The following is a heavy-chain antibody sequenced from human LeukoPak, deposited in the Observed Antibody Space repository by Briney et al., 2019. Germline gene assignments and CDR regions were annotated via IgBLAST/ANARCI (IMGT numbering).Heavy chain of an antibody. CDR2: IWYDGSNK. Sequence: QTGGSLRLSCAASGFTFSSYGMHWVRQAPGKGLEWVAVIWYDGSNKYYADSVKGRFTISRDNSKSTLYLQMNSLRAEDTAVYYCARARPWTSYYYYGMDVWGQGTTVTVSS. CDR3: ARARPWTSYYYYGMDV. CDR1: GFTFSSYG. D-gene: IGHD3/OR15-3a*01. J-gene: IGHJ6*02. V-gene: IGHV3-33*01.